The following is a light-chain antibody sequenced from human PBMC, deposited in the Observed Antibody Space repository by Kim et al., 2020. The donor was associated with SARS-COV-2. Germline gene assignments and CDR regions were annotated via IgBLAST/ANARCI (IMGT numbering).Light chain of an antibody. V-gene: IGKV1-27*01. CDR1: QAISNY. J-gene: IGKJ2*01. Sequence: DIQMTQSPSSLSASVGDRVTITCRASQAISNYLAWYQQKPGKVPELLIYGASALQSGVPSRFSGTGSGTDFTLTISSLQPEDVATYYCQNYNTAPYTFGQGTKLEIK. CDR3: QNYNTAPYT. CDR2: GAS.